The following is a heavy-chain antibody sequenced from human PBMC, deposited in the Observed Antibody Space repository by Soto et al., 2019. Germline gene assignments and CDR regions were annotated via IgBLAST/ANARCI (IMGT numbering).Heavy chain of an antibody. CDR2: INTDGSSI. Sequence: GSLRLSCAVSGFTFSNHWMHWVRQEPCKGLVWVSRINTDGSSIRYADSVKGRFTISRDNARSTLYLQMNSLRAEDTAVYYCARDVRGLAAVAGLYGMDVWGQGTTVTVSS. D-gene: IGHD6-19*01. V-gene: IGHV3-74*01. J-gene: IGHJ6*02. CDR1: GFTFSNHW. CDR3: ARDVRGLAAVAGLYGMDV.